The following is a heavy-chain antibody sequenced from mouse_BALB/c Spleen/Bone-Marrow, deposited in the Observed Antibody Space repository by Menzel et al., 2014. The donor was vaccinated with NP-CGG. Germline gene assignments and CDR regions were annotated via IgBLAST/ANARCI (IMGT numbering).Heavy chain of an antibody. CDR2: ISSGGSYT. J-gene: IGHJ2*01. Sequence: EVQLVESGGGLVKPGGSLKLSCAASGFTFSSYAMSWVRQTPEKRLEWVATISSGGSYTYYPDSVKGRFTISRDNAKNTLYLQMSSLRSEDTAMYYCARQSLRYYFDYWGQGTTLTVSS. V-gene: IGHV5-9-3*01. D-gene: IGHD1-1*01. CDR1: GFTFSSYA. CDR3: ARQSLRYYFDY.